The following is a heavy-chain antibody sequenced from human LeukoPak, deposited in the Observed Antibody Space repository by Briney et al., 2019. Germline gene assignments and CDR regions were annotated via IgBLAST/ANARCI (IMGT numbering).Heavy chain of an antibody. D-gene: IGHD3-9*01. CDR2: IFHSGST. J-gene: IGHJ4*02. Sequence: SETLSLTCTVSGDSITNSNFYWGWIRQSPGKGLEWIGSIFHSGSTNYNPSLKSRVTISVDTSKNQFYLRVRSVTAAETALYYCAGRGIVTGYFDFWGRGTLVTVSS. CDR3: AGRGIVTGYFDF. V-gene: IGHV4-39*01. CDR1: GDSITNSNFY.